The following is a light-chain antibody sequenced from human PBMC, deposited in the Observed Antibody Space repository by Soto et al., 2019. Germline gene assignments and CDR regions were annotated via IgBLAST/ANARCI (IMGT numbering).Light chain of an antibody. CDR1: QYVNTR. CDR3: HQRQSWPRT. CDR2: QTS. J-gene: IGKJ1*01. V-gene: IGKV3-11*01. Sequence: EIVLTQSPSTPSSFPGDRATLSCRASQYVNTRLAWYQHRPGQAPRLLIYQTSIRAAGIPARFSASGTGTDFTLTISDVQPEDFAVYYCHQRQSWPRTFGQGTKVDIK.